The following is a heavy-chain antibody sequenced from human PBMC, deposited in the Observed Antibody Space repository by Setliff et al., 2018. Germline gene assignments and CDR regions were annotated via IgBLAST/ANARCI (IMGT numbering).Heavy chain of an antibody. V-gene: IGHV1-2*02. J-gene: IGHJ4*02. Sequence: ASVKVSCKASGYTFTNYYMHWVRQAPGQGLEWMGWIHPTSGGTNYAQKFQGRVTMTRDTSISTVYLDLSSLRFEDTAIYYCARGDYSNPCDYWGQGTLVTVSS. CDR3: ARGDYSNPCDY. CDR1: GYTFTNYY. D-gene: IGHD4-4*01. CDR2: IHPTSGGT.